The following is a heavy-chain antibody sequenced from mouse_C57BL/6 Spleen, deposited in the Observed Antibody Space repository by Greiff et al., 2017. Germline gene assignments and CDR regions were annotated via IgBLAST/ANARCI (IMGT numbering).Heavy chain of an antibody. J-gene: IGHJ2*01. CDR2: IRSKSNNYAT. CDR1: GFSFTTYA. V-gene: IGHV10-1*01. CDR3: VSDYDYESYYFDY. D-gene: IGHD2-4*01. Sequence: DVKLVESGGGLVQPKGSLKLSCAASGFSFTTYAMNWVRQAPGKGLEWVARIRSKSNNYATYYADSVKDRFTISRDDSGSMLYLQMNNLKTEATAMYYCVSDYDYESYYFDYWGQGTTLTVSS.